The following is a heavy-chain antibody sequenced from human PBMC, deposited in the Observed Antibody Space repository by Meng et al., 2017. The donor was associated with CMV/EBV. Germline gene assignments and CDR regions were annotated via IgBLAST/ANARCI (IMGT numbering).Heavy chain of an antibody. Sequence: GESLKISCAASGFTFSSYWMSWVRQAPGKGLEWVSYISSSSSTIYYADSVKGRFTISRDNAKNSLYLQMNSLRAEDTAVYYCARGPPYYDILTGYYPFGYWGQGTLVTVSS. D-gene: IGHD3-9*01. CDR3: ARGPPYYDILTGYYPFGY. CDR2: ISSSSSTI. CDR1: GFTFSSYW. V-gene: IGHV3-48*04. J-gene: IGHJ4*02.